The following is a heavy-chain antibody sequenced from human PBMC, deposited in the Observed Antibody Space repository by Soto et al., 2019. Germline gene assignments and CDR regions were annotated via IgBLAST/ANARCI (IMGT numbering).Heavy chain of an antibody. J-gene: IGHJ5*02. V-gene: IGHV3-30*03. D-gene: IGHD6-19*01. CDR3: ATDRECEHNNGWPQGS. Sequence: QVQLVESGGGVVQPGRSLRLSCAASGFRFSGYGMHWVRQAPGKGLEWLAAISDDGSNKYYGDSVKGRFTISRDNSKNTLYLQINSLRAEDTAVYYCATDRECEHNNGWPQGSWGQGTQVTVSS. CDR1: GFRFSGYG. CDR2: ISDDGSNK.